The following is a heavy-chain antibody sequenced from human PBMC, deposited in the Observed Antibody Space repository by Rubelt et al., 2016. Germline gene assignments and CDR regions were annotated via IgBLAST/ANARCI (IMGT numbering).Heavy chain of an antibody. CDR1: GGSFSGYY. CDR2: IYYSGST. CDR3: ARDGPGIAAAGDAFDI. V-gene: IGHV4-34*01. J-gene: IGHJ3*02. D-gene: IGHD6-13*01. Sequence: QVQLQQWGAGLLKPSETLSLTCAVYGGSFSGYYWSWIRQPPGKGLEWIGSIYYSGSTNYNPSLKSRCTISVDTSKNHLSLKLSAVTATDTAVYYCARDGPGIAAAGDAFDIWGQGTMVTVSS.